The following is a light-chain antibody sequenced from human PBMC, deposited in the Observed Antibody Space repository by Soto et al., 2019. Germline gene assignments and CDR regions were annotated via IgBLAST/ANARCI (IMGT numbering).Light chain of an antibody. CDR1: SSDVGGYNY. CDR3: SSYTTSGTWV. Sequence: QSVLTQPASVSGSPGQSITISCTGTSSDVGGYNYVSWYLQHPGKAPKLMIYEVSNRPSGVSDRFSGSKSGNTASLTISGLQAEDEADYYCSSYTTSGTWVFGGGTKLTVL. CDR2: EVS. V-gene: IGLV2-14*01. J-gene: IGLJ2*01.